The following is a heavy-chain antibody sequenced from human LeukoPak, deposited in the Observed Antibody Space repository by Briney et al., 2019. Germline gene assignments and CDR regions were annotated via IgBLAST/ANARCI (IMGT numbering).Heavy chain of an antibody. J-gene: IGHJ4*02. CDR1: GASINDYY. CDR3: TRVVNGGHFDY. V-gene: IGHV4-59*12. CDR2: VYHTETS. D-gene: IGHD2-8*01. Sequence: PSETLSLTCSVSGASINDYYWTWIRQPPGKGLEWIGYVYHTETSGYHPSLKSRVAMSLDTSKNQVSLKLSSVIAADTAVYFCTRVVNGGHFDYWGQGALVTVSS.